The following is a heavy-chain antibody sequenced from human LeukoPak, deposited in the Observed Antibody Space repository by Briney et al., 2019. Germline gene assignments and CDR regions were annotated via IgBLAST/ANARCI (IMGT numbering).Heavy chain of an antibody. J-gene: IGHJ4*02. V-gene: IGHV4-31*03. CDR3: ARVKYYYDSSGYSRHFDY. CDR2: IYYSGST. CDR1: GGSISSGGYY. Sequence: SQTLSLTCTVSGGSISSGGYYWSWIRQHPGKGLKWIGYIYYSGSTNYNPSLKSRVTTSVDTSKNQFSLKLSPVTAADTAVYYCARVKYYYDSSGYSRHFDYWGQGTLVTVSS. D-gene: IGHD3-22*01.